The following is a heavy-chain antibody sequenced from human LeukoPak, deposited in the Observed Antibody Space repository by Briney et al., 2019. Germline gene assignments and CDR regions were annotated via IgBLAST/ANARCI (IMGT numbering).Heavy chain of an antibody. J-gene: IGHJ6*02. CDR1: GGSISSSSYY. CDR3: ARAAGCSSTSCPTPNYYYYGMNV. D-gene: IGHD2-2*01. V-gene: IGHV4-39*07. Sequence: SETLSLTCTVSGGSISSSSYYWGWIRQPPGKGLEWIGEINHSGSTNYNPSLKSRVTISVDTSKNQFSLKLSSVTAADTAVYYCARAAGCSSTSCPTPNYYYYGMNVWGQGTTVTVSS. CDR2: INHSGST.